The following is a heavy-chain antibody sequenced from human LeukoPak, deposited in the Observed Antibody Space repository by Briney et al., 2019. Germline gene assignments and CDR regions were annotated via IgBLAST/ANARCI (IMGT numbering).Heavy chain of an antibody. Sequence: PSETLSLTCAVSGGSISSRNWWSWVRQPPGKGLEWIGEIYQSGSTNYNPSLKSRVTISLDKSKNQFSLKLTSVTAADTAVYYCARGGGRIVPAAIDYWGQGTLVTVSS. D-gene: IGHD2-2*01. J-gene: IGHJ4*02. CDR3: ARGGGRIVPAAIDY. CDR1: GGSISSRNW. V-gene: IGHV4-4*02. CDR2: IYQSGST.